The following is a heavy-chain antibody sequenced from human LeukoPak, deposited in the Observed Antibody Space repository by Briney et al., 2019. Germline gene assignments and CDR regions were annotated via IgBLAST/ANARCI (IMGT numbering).Heavy chain of an antibody. CDR3: ARGYDSSGYYLFGY. CDR1: GGSISSGGYY. J-gene: IGHJ4*02. Sequence: SETLSLTCTVSGGSISSGGYYWSWIRQHPGKGLEWIGYIYYSGSTNYNPSLKSRVTISVDTSKNQFSLKLSSVTAADTAVYYCARGYDSSGYYLFGYWGQGTLVTVSS. D-gene: IGHD3-22*01. V-gene: IGHV4-61*08. CDR2: IYYSGST.